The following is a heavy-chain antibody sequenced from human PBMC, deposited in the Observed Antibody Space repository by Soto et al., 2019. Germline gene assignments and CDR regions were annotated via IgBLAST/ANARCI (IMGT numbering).Heavy chain of an antibody. J-gene: IGHJ4*02. CDR1: GGTFSSYT. CDR3: AREGYSSSKVVRQHAFDY. CDR2: IIPILGIA. Sequence: GASVKVSCKASGGTFSSYTISWVRQAPGQGLEWMGRIIPILGIANYAQKFQGRVTITADKSTSTAYMELSSLRSEDTAVYYCAREGYSSSKVVRQHAFDYWGQGTLVTVSS. D-gene: IGHD6-6*01. V-gene: IGHV1-69*04.